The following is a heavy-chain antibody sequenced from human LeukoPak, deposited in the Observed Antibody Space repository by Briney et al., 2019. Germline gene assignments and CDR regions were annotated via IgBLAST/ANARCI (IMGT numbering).Heavy chain of an antibody. Sequence: GESLKISCKGSGYSFTSYWIGWVRQMPGKGLEWMGIIYPGDSDTRYSPSLQGQVTISAERSISTAYLQWSSLKASDSAMYYCARHSDYGDFGTFDYWGQGTLVTVSS. CDR3: ARHSDYGDFGTFDY. CDR1: GYSFTSYW. D-gene: IGHD4-17*01. V-gene: IGHV5-51*01. J-gene: IGHJ4*02. CDR2: IYPGDSDT.